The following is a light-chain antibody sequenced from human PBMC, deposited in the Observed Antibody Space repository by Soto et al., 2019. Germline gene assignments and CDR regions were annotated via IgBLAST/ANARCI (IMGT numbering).Light chain of an antibody. J-gene: IGKJ1*01. CDR3: QQYDSLPWT. V-gene: IGKV1-33*01. CDR1: QDISNY. Sequence: SHLTQSPSSLSASVGDRVTITCQASQDISNYLNWYQQKPGKAPKLLIYDASNLETGVPSRFSGSGSGTDFTFTISSLQPEDIATYYCQQYDSLPWTFGQGTKVDNK. CDR2: DAS.